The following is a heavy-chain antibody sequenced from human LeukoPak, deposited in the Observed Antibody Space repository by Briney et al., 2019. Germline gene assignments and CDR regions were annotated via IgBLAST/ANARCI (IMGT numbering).Heavy chain of an antibody. Sequence: PSQTLSLTCTVSGGSISSGSYYWSWIRQPAGKGLEWIGRIYTSGSTNYNPSLKSRVTISADKSKNQVSLKLTSVTAADTAVYYCARSPTKRVTEDYWGQGILVTVSS. D-gene: IGHD5-18*01. V-gene: IGHV4-61*02. CDR3: ARSPTKRVTEDY. J-gene: IGHJ4*02. CDR1: GGSISSGSYY. CDR2: IYTSGST.